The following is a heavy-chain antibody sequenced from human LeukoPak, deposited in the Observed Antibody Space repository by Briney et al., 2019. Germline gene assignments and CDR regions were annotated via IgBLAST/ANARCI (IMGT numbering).Heavy chain of an antibody. Sequence: ASVKVSCKASGYTFTSYDMNWVRQATGQGLEWMGWMNPNSGNTGYAQKFQGRVTMTRNTSISTAYMELSRLRSEDTAVYYCARVRVITFGGVIVPLGYWGQGTLVTVSS. D-gene: IGHD3-16*02. J-gene: IGHJ4*02. V-gene: IGHV1-8*01. CDR3: ARVRVITFGGVIVPLGY. CDR2: MNPNSGNT. CDR1: GYTFTSYD.